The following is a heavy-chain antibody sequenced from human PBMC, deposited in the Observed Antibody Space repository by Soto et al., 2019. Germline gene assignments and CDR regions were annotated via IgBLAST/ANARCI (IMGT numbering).Heavy chain of an antibody. CDR2: IYYSGST. V-gene: IGHV4-30-4*01. D-gene: IGHD3-10*01. J-gene: IGHJ4*02. CDR1: GGSISSCDYY. CDR3: ARVGGFRATTIDY. Sequence: PSETLSLTCTVSGGSISSCDYYWSWIRQPPGKGLEWIGYIYYSGSTYYNPSLKSRVTISVDTSKNQFSLKLSSVTAADTAVYYCARVGGFRATTIDYWGQGTLVTVSS.